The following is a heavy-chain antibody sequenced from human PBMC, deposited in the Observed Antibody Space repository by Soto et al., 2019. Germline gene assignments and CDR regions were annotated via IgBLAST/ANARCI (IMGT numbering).Heavy chain of an antibody. Sequence: PGESLKISCKGSGYSFTSYWIGWVRQMPGKGLEWMGIIYPGDSDTGYSPSFQGQVTISADKSISTAYLQWSSLKASDTAMYYCARHIRSYYINYYYYYMDVWGKGTTVTVSS. CDR1: GYSFTSYW. CDR2: IYPGDSDT. D-gene: IGHD3-10*01. V-gene: IGHV5-51*01. CDR3: ARHIRSYYINYYYYYMDV. J-gene: IGHJ6*03.